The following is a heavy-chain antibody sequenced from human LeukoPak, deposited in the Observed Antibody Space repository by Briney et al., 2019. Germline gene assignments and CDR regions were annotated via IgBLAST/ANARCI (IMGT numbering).Heavy chain of an antibody. Sequence: PSETLSLTCSVSGGSINSRSYYWVWIRQPPGKGLEWIGSINYSGSTYYNPSLKSRVTISVDTSKNQFSLKLSSVTAADTAVYYCAREVITATNTDAFDVWGQGAMVTISS. CDR1: GGSINSRSYY. J-gene: IGHJ3*01. V-gene: IGHV4-39*07. CDR2: INYSGST. D-gene: IGHD1-7*01. CDR3: AREVITATNTDAFDV.